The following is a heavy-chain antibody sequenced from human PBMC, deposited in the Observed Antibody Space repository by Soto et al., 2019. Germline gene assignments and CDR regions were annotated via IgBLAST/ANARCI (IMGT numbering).Heavy chain of an antibody. CDR2: ISYDGSNK. J-gene: IGHJ6*03. Sequence: PGGSLRLSCAASGFTFSSYGMHLVRQAPGKGLEWVAVISYDGSNKYYADSVKGRFTFSRDNSKNTLYLQMNSLRAEETAVYYCAKNINYYYYYYMGVWGKGTTVTVSS. CDR1: GFTFSSYG. CDR3: AKNINYYYYYYMGV. V-gene: IGHV3-30*18.